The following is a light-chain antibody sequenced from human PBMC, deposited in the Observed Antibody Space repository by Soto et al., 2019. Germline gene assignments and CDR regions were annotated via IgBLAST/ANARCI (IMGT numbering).Light chain of an antibody. V-gene: IGKV1-39*01. Sequence: DIQVTQSPSSLSASVGDRVTITCRASQSISNYLNWFQHKPGKAPNLLIFAASSLQSGVPSRFSGAGSGTEFTLTISSLQPEDFATYFCQQSYTTPWTFGQGTKVEIK. J-gene: IGKJ1*01. CDR2: AAS. CDR1: QSISNY. CDR3: QQSYTTPWT.